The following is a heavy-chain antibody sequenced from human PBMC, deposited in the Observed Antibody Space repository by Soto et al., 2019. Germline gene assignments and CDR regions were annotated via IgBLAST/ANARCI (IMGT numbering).Heavy chain of an antibody. J-gene: IGHJ5*02. V-gene: IGHV1-69*02. CDR3: AKYSRGWNWFAP. CDR2: IIPILGIA. CDR1: GGTFSSYT. D-gene: IGHD6-19*01. Sequence: QVQLVQSGAEVKKPGSSVKVSCKASGGTFSSYTISWVRQAPGQGLEWMGRIIPILGIANYAQKFQGRVTITADKSTSTAYMELSSLRSGDTAVYYWAKYSRGWNWFAPWGQGTLVTVSS.